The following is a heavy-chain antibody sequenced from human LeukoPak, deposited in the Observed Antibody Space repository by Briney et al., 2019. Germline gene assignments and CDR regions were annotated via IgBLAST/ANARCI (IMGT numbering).Heavy chain of an antibody. Sequence: GGSLRLSCAASGFTFNKYVMRWVRQAPGKGLEWVSTISASGGATYYADSVRGRFTISRDNSKNTFHLQMNSLRAEDTAFYYCARKSESQNYFDYWGQGVLVTVSS. V-gene: IGHV3-23*01. CDR3: ARKSESQNYFDY. CDR1: GFTFNKYV. J-gene: IGHJ4*02. D-gene: IGHD3-10*01. CDR2: ISASGGAT.